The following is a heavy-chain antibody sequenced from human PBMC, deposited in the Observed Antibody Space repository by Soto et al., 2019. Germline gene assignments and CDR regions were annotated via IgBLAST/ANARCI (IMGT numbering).Heavy chain of an antibody. D-gene: IGHD1-26*01. CDR1: GGTFSSYA. J-gene: IGHJ6*02. CDR2: IIPIFGTA. CDR3: ARLSGSYPYYYYYYGMDV. Sequence: QVQLVQSGAEVKKPGSSVKVSCKASGGTFSSYAISWVRQAPGQGLEWMGGIIPIFGTANYAQKFQGRVTITAAESTSTAYMELSSLRSEDTAVYYCARLSGSYPYYYYYYGMDVWGQGTTVTVSS. V-gene: IGHV1-69*01.